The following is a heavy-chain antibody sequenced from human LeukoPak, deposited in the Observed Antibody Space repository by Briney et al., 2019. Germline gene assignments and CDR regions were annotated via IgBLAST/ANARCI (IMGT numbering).Heavy chain of an antibody. D-gene: IGHD3-3*01. Sequence: SVKVSCKASGGTFSSYTISWVRQAPGQGLEWMGRIIPILGIANYAQKFQGRVTINADKSTSTAYMELSSLRSEDTAVYYWARGTSTIFGVVTGRDYYYYYMDVWGKGTTVTVSS. CDR2: IIPILGIA. CDR3: ARGTSTIFGVVTGRDYYYYYMDV. J-gene: IGHJ6*03. V-gene: IGHV1-69*02. CDR1: GGTFSSYT.